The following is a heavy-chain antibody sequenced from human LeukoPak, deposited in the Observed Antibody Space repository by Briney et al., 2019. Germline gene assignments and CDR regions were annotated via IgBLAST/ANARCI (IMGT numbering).Heavy chain of an antibody. CDR2: IYYTGSTSGST. CDR3: ARVTGGTYHDFWTGYPYYMDV. D-gene: IGHD3-3*01. Sequence: PSETLSLTCTVSGGSISSYYWSWIRQPPGKGLEYIGYIYYTGSTSGSTNYNPSLESRVTISVDTSKNQFSLNLSSVTAADTAVYYCARVTGGTYHDFWTGYPYYMDVWGKGTTVTVSS. J-gene: IGHJ6*03. V-gene: IGHV4-59*01. CDR1: GGSISSYY.